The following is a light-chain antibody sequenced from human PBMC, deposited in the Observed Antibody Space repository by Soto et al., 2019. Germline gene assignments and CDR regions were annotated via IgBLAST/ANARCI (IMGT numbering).Light chain of an antibody. Sequence: DIVLPRCRSNLPLSPGEGATLSCRARQSVSSNYLAWYQQKPGQAPRLLIYDASNRATGIPARFSGSGSGTDFTLTISSLEPEDFAVYYCQHRSSWPRLAVGGGTKVDIK. CDR1: QSVSSNY. CDR2: DAS. J-gene: IGKJ4*01. CDR3: QHRSSWPRLA. V-gene: IGKV3-11*01.